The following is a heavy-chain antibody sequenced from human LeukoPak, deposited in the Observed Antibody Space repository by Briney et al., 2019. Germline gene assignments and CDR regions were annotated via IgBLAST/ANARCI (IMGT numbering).Heavy chain of an antibody. V-gene: IGHV4-39*01. J-gene: IGHJ4*02. CDR2: MYYSGRT. D-gene: IGHD5-12*01. Sequence: SETLSLTCTVSGGSISSSSPYYGGWIRQPRGKGLEWIWSMYYSGRTYYNPSLQSRVTIFVDTSKNQFSLKVRSVAAADTAVYYCVKHTHSGYDLSHWGQGTLVTVSS. CDR3: VKHTHSGYDLSH. CDR1: GGSISSSSPYY.